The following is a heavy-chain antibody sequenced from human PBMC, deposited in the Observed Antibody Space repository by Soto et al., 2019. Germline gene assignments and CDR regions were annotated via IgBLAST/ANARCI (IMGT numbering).Heavy chain of an antibody. CDR3: ASRDPGTSVDY. CDR1: GGSFTSNNW. Sequence: AETLSLTCAVSGGSFTSNNWWTWVRQPPGQGLEWIGEIYRTGSTNYNPSLKSRVTISLDKSENQFSLKVTSLTAADTAVYYCASRDPGTSVDYWGQGTLVTVSS. V-gene: IGHV4-4*02. D-gene: IGHD1-7*01. CDR2: IYRTGST. J-gene: IGHJ4*02.